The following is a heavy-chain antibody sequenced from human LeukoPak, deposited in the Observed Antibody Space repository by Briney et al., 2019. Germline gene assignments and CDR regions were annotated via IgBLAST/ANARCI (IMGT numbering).Heavy chain of an antibody. J-gene: IGHJ5*02. V-gene: IGHV4-38-2*02. CDR2: IHHSGST. D-gene: IGHD2-15*01. Sequence: SETLSLTCTVSGYSISSGYYWGWIRQPPGKGLEWIGNIHHSGSTYYKPSLRSRVIISVDTSKNQFSLRLSSVTAADTAVYYCARFFSAATWVYNWFDPWGQGTLVTVSS. CDR1: GYSISSGYY. CDR3: ARFFSAATWVYNWFDP.